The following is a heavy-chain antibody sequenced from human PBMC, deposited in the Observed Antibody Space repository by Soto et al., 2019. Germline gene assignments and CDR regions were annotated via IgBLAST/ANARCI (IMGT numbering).Heavy chain of an antibody. CDR3: ARHSLAIRKNNWFDP. V-gene: IGHV4-39*01. J-gene: IGHJ5*02. Sequence: SETLSLTCTVSGDSIISGDVYWGLVRQPPGKGLEWIGSIFYLGSSYYNPSLKRRVTMSVDTSKNQFSLRLRAVTAADTALYFCARHSLAIRKNNWFDPWGQGSMVTVAS. D-gene: IGHD3-3*02. CDR1: GDSIISGDVY. CDR2: IFYLGSS.